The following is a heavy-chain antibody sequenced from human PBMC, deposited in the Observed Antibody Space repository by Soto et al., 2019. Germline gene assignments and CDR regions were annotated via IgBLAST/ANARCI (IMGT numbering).Heavy chain of an antibody. D-gene: IGHD4-17*01. CDR1: GFTFSSYG. CDR3: AKDSQLDYYGDYARGPNYYYYYMDV. J-gene: IGHJ6*03. V-gene: IGHV3-30*18. Sequence: GGSLRLSCAASGFTFSSYGMHWVRQAPGKGLEWVAVISYDGSNKYYADSVKGRFTISRDNSKNTLYLQMNSLRAEDTAVYYCAKDSQLDYYGDYARGPNYYYYYMDVWGKGTTVTVSS. CDR2: ISYDGSNK.